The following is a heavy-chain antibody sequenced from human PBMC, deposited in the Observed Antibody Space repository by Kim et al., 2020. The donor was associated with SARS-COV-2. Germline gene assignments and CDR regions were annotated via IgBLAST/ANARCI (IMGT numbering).Heavy chain of an antibody. CDR1: GYTFTGYY. CDR3: ARDIIRPEQQLAYDY. J-gene: IGHJ4*02. D-gene: IGHD6-13*01. V-gene: IGHV1-2*02. Sequence: ASVKVSCKASGYTFTGYYMHWVRQAPGQGLEWMGWINPNSGGTNYAQKFQGRVTMTRDTSISTAYMELSRLRSDDTAVYYCARDIIRPEQQLAYDYWGQGTLVTVSS. CDR2: INPNSGGT.